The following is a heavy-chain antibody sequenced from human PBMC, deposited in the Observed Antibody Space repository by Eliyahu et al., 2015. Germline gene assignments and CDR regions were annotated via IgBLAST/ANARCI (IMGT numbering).Heavy chain of an antibody. D-gene: IGHD1-20*01. CDR2: VYYSGST. J-gene: IGHJ6*02. V-gene: IGHV4-31*03. Sequence: QVQLQESGPGLVKPSQTLSLTCTVSGDSISSPNYFWSWIRQFPGKGLEWIGYVYYSGSTYYNPSLKSRVDISVDTSVNQFSLKLTSVTAADTAVYYCAKERITGASYGMDVWGQGTTVTVSS. CDR3: AKERITGASYGMDV. CDR1: GDSISSPNYF.